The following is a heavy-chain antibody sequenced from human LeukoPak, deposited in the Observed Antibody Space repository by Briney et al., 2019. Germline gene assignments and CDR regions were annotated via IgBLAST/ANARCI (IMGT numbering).Heavy chain of an antibody. CDR2: IIPIFGTA. CDR1: GGTFSSYA. V-gene: IGHV1-69*13. CDR3: ARVYGDYQIFDY. D-gene: IGHD4-17*01. Sequence: SVKVSCKASGGTFSSYAISWVRQAPGQGLGWMGGIIPIFGTANYAQKFQGRVTITADESTSTAYMELSSLRSEDTAVYYCARVYGDYQIFDYWGQGTLVTVSS. J-gene: IGHJ4*02.